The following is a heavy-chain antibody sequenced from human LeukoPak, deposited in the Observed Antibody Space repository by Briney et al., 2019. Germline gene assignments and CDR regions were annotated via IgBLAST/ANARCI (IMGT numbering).Heavy chain of an antibody. CDR3: ARPLGGSSGYYQPFDY. CDR2: ISGSGGST. J-gene: IGHJ4*01. Sequence: GGSLRLSCAASGFTFSSYSMNWVRQAPGKGLEWVSAISGSGGSTYYADSVKGRFTISRDNSKNTLYLQMNSLRAEDTAVYYCARPLGGSSGYYQPFDYWGQGTLVTVSS. V-gene: IGHV3-23*01. CDR1: GFTFSSYS. D-gene: IGHD3-22*01.